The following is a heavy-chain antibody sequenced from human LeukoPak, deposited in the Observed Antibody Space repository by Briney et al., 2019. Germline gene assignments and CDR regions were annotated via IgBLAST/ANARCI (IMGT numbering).Heavy chain of an antibody. CDR3: ARGRYFDWVYYYGMDV. Sequence: GASVKVSCKASGYTFTSYDINWVRQATGQGLEWMGWMNPNSGNTGYAQKFQGRVTMTRNTSISTAYMELSSLRSEDTAVYYCARGRYFDWVYYYGMDVWGQGTTVTVSS. J-gene: IGHJ6*02. D-gene: IGHD3-9*01. V-gene: IGHV1-8*01. CDR1: GYTFTSYD. CDR2: MNPNSGNT.